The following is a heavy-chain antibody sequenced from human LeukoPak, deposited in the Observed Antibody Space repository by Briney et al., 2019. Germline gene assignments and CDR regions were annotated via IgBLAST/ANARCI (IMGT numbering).Heavy chain of an antibody. Sequence: SETLSPTCTVSDGSVSPYYWSWVRQPPGKGLEWIGNIYYSGSTDSNPSLKSRVTFSVDTSKNQFSLKLSSVTAADTAMYYCARGQRGLPYWGQGILVTVSS. CDR2: IYYSGST. D-gene: IGHD3/OR15-3a*01. V-gene: IGHV4-59*02. J-gene: IGHJ4*02. CDR3: ARGQRGLPY. CDR1: DGSVSPYY.